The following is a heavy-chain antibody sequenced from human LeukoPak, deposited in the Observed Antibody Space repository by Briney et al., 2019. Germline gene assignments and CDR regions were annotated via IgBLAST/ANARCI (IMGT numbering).Heavy chain of an antibody. D-gene: IGHD3-10*01. CDR2: IYPGDSDT. CDR3: AMTRSDYYGSGGRLGDAFDI. CDR1: GYSFTSYW. V-gene: IGHV5-51*01. J-gene: IGHJ3*02. Sequence: NRGESLKISCKGSGYSFTSYWIGWVRQMPGKGLEWMGIIYPGDSDTRYSPSFQGQVTISADKSISTAYLQWSSLKASDTAMYYCAMTRSDYYGSGGRLGDAFDIWGQGTMVTVSS.